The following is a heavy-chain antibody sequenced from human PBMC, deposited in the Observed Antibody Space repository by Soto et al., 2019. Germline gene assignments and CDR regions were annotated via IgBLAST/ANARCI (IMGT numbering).Heavy chain of an antibody. D-gene: IGHD6-6*01. J-gene: IGHJ6*02. CDR1: GFTFSSYS. CDR2: ISSSSSYI. Sequence: GGSLRLSCEASGFTFSSYSMNWVRQAPGKGLEWVSSISSSSSYIYYADSVKGRFTISRDNAKNSLYLQMNSLRAEDTALYYCARGIAARLGYGMDVWGQGTTVTVSS. CDR3: ARGIAARLGYGMDV. V-gene: IGHV3-21*01.